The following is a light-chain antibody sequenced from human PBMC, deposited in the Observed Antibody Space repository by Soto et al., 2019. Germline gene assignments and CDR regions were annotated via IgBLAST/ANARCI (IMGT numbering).Light chain of an antibody. V-gene: IGKV3D-20*01. J-gene: IGKJ5*01. CDR3: QQYGSSPIT. Sequence: EIVMTQSPATLSVSPGERATVPCKASQSVSSSYVAWYQHKPGLAPRLLIHDTSSRAIGIPDRLSGSKSGTNFTLTIRRMEPEDVGMYYCQQYGSSPITFGQGTRLEIK. CDR2: DTS. CDR1: QSVSSSY.